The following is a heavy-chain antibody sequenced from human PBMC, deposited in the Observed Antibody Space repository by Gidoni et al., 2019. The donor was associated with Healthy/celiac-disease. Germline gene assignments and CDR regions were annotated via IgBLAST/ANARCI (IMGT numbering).Heavy chain of an antibody. CDR3: ARGDYGDYVRDWFDP. Sequence: QLQLQESGPGLVKPSETLSLTCTVSGGSISSSSYYWGWIRQPPGKGLEWIGRIYYSGRTYYNPSLKSRVTISGDTSKNQFSLKLSSVTAADTAVYYCARGDYGDYVRDWFDPWGQGTLVTVSS. J-gene: IGHJ5*02. CDR1: GGSISSSSYY. D-gene: IGHD4-17*01. CDR2: IYYSGRT. V-gene: IGHV4-39*01.